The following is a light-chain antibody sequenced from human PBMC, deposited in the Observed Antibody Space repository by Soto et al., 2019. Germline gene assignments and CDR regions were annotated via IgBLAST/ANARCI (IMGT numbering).Light chain of an antibody. Sequence: QSALTQPASVSGSPGQSITISCTGTSSDVGSYNLVSWFQQHPGKAPKLMIYEGSRRPSGVSNRFSGSKSGNTASLTISGLQAEDEADYHCCSYAGSNTLFFGGGTKVTVL. J-gene: IGLJ2*01. V-gene: IGLV2-23*03. CDR3: CSYAGSNTLF. CDR2: EGS. CDR1: SSDVGSYNL.